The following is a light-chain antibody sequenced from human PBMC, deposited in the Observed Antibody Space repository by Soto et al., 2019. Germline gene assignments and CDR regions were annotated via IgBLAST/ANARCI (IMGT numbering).Light chain of an antibody. V-gene: IGKV3-15*01. J-gene: IGKJ5*01. Sequence: EIVMTQSPDTLYVSPGEGATLSCRASQSVRTKLAWYQQKAGQAPRLLIYGASNRATGVPARFSGSGSGADFTLTISNLQSEDFAVYYCQQYTNWPPITFGQGTRLEIK. CDR1: QSVRTK. CDR2: GAS. CDR3: QQYTNWPPIT.